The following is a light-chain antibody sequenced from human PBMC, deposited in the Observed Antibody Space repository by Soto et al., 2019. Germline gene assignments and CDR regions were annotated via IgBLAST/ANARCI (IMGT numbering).Light chain of an antibody. V-gene: IGKV1-27*01. J-gene: IGKJ1*01. Sequence: DIPMAQSPSSLSASIGDRVTITCRASQGISEYLAWYQQRPGNAPNLLIYGASILQSGVPSRFSGSGSGTHFTLAVSILQPDDFATYYCQQYNSYSPWTFGQGTKVEIK. CDR1: QGISEY. CDR2: GAS. CDR3: QQYNSYSPWT.